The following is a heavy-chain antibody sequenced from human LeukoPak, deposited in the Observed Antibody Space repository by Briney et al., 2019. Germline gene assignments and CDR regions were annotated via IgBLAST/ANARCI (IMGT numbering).Heavy chain of an antibody. Sequence: SETLSLTCAVYGGSFSGYYWSWIRQPPGKGLEWIGEINHSGSTNYNPSLKSRVTISVDTSKNQFTLKLSSVTAADTAVYYCARGPSRVRDYWGQGTLVTVSS. CDR3: ARGPSRVRDY. J-gene: IGHJ4*02. CDR1: GGSFSGYY. CDR2: INHSGST. V-gene: IGHV4-34*01.